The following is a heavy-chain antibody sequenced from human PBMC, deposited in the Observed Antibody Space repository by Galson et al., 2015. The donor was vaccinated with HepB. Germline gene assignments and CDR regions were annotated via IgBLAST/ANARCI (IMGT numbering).Heavy chain of an antibody. Sequence: SVKVSCKASGYTFTSYDINWVRQATGQGLEWMRWMNPNSGNTGYAQKFQGRVTMTRNTSISTAYMELSSLRSEDTAVYYCARFGLAAAGIGYYYYYGMDVWGQGTTVTVSS. CDR2: MNPNSGNT. CDR3: ARFGLAAAGIGYYYYYGMDV. D-gene: IGHD6-13*01. V-gene: IGHV1-8*01. J-gene: IGHJ6*02. CDR1: GYTFTSYD.